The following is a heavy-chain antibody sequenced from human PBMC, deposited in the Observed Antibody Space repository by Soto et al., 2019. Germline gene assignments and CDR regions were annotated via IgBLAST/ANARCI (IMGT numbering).Heavy chain of an antibody. CDR2: LSYDGSNK. CDR1: GFTFFTYG. CDR3: ATGGLAAQRNWYFDL. J-gene: IGHJ2*01. D-gene: IGHD6-13*01. Sequence: QVQLVESGGGVVQPGRSLRLSCAASGFTFFTYGMHWVRQAPGKGLEWVAVLSYDGSNKYYADSVKGRFTISRDNSKSTLYLQMNSLRSDDTAVYYCATGGLAAQRNWYFDLWGRGTLVTVSS. V-gene: IGHV3-30*03.